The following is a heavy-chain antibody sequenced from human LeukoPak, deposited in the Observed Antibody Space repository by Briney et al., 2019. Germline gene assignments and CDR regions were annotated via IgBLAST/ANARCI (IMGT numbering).Heavy chain of an antibody. CDR1: GYTFTGYF. V-gene: IGHV1-2*02. Sequence: ASVKVSCKAYGYTFTGYFMYWVREAPGHRLEWMGWINPNSGVINYAQKIQGRVTMTRDTSIRTAYMELSRLTSDDKAMYSCARAYTGYEAFDYWGEGALVTVSS. D-gene: IGHD5-12*01. CDR2: INPNSGVI. J-gene: IGHJ4*02. CDR3: ARAYTGYEAFDY.